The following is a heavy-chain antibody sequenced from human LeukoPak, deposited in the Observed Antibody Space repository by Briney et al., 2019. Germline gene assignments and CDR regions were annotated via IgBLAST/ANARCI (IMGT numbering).Heavy chain of an antibody. D-gene: IGHD3-10*01. CDR2: IYYSGST. V-gene: IGHV4-59*12. Sequence: PSETLSLTCTVSGGSISSYYWSWIRQPPGKGLEWIGYIYYSGSTNYNPSLKSRVTISVDTSVNQFSLKLSSVTAADTAVYYCARLGFGELLGDDAFDIWGQGTMVTVSS. CDR1: GGSISSYY. J-gene: IGHJ3*02. CDR3: ARLGFGELLGDDAFDI.